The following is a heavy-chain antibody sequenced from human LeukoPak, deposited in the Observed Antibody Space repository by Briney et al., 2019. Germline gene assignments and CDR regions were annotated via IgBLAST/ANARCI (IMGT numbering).Heavy chain of an antibody. CDR3: ARVGYYYYGMDV. J-gene: IGHJ6*02. CDR2: ISGSGGST. V-gene: IGHV3-23*01. Sequence: GGSLRLSCAASGFTFSSYAMSWVRQAPGKGLEWVSAISGSGGSTYYADSVKGRFTISRDNSKNTLYLQMNSLRAEDTAVYYCARVGYYYYGMDVWGQGTTVTVSS. CDR1: GFTFSSYA.